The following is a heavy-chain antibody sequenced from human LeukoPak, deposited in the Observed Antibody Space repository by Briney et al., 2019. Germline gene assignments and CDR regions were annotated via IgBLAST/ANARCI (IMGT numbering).Heavy chain of an antibody. D-gene: IGHD2-21*01. CDR3: ARDPNSAL. V-gene: IGHV4-4*07. Sequence: PSETLSLTCTVSGGSISSSYWSWIRQPAGKELEWIGRVYTSGSTNYNYNPSLKSRLTMSVDTSKNQFSLKLSSVTAADTAVYYCARDPNSALWGQGTLVTVSS. CDR2: VYTSGST. CDR1: GGSISSSY. J-gene: IGHJ4*02.